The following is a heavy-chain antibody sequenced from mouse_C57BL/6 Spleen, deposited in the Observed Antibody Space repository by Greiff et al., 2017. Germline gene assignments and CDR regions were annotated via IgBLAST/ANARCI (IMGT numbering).Heavy chain of an antibody. D-gene: IGHD2-1*01. CDR3: ARNAYGNPDY. CDR1: GFSLTSYG. J-gene: IGHJ2*01. CDR2: IWSGGST. V-gene: IGHV2-2*01. Sequence: VKVVESGPGLVQPSQSLSITCTASGFSLTSYGVHWVRQSPGKGLEWLGVIWSGGSTDYNAAFISRLSISKDNSKSQVFFKMNSLQADDTAVYYCARNAYGNPDYWGQGTTLTVSS.